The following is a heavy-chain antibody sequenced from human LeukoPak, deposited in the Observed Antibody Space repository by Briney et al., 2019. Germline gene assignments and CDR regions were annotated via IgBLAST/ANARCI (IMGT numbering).Heavy chain of an antibody. CDR2: ISSSSSST. J-gene: IGHJ6*03. Sequence: GGSLRLSCAASGFFFSSYSLNWVRQAPGKGLEWVSSISSSSSSTYYADSVEGRFTISRDDAKNSLYLQMDSLRAEDTAMYYCARDAYCSSTSCPHSSYFYYYMDVWGKGTTVTVSS. D-gene: IGHD2-2*01. CDR3: ARDAYCSSTSCPHSSYFYYYMDV. V-gene: IGHV3-21*01. CDR1: GFFFSSYS.